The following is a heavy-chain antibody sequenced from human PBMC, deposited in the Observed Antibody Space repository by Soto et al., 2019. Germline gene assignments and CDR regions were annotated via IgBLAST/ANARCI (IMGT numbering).Heavy chain of an antibody. D-gene: IGHD2-2*01. CDR2: ISSSGSTI. J-gene: IGHJ3*02. CDR3: ARGGTTRYCSSTSCYVGDDAFDI. CDR1: GFTFSSYE. Sequence: LRLSCAASGFTFSSYEMNWVRQAPGKGLEWVSYISSSGSTIYYADSVKGRFTISRDNAKNSLYLQMNSLRAEDTAVYYCARGGTTRYCSSTSCYVGDDAFDIWGQGTMVTVSS. V-gene: IGHV3-48*03.